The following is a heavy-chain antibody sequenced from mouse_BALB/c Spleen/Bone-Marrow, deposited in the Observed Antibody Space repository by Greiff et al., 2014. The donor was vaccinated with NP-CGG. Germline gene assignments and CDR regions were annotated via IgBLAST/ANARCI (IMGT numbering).Heavy chain of an antibody. D-gene: IGHD1-2*01. V-gene: IGHV5-4*02. J-gene: IGHJ3*01. CDR2: ISDGGSYT. CDR3: ARDLITTATSFAY. Sequence: EVQLVESGGGLVKPGGSLKLSCAASGFIFSDYYMYWVRQTPEKRLEWVATISDGGSYTYYPDSVKGRFTISRDNAKNNLYLQMSSLKSEDTAMYYCARDLITTATSFAYWGQGTLVTVSA. CDR1: GFIFSDYY.